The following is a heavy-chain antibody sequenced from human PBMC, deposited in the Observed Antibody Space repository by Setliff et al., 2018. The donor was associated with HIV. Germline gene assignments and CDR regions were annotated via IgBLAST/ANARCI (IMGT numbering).Heavy chain of an antibody. V-gene: IGHV4-39*07. Sequence: PSETLSLTCTVSGGSISSSSYYWGWIRQPPGKGREWIGSIFYSGSTNYNPSLKSRVTISVDTSKNQFSLKLSSVTAADTAVYYCARVGGRGGSSWYLGTKMGRKYGMDVWGQGTTVTVSS. CDR1: GGSISSSSYY. D-gene: IGHD6-13*01. CDR3: ARVGGRGGSSWYLGTKMGRKYGMDV. J-gene: IGHJ6*02. CDR2: IFYSGST.